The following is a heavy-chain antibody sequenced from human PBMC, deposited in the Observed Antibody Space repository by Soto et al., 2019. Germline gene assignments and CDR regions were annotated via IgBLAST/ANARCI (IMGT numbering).Heavy chain of an antibody. Sequence: GGSLRLSCAASGFTFSSYAMHWVRQAPGKGLEWVAVISYDGSNKYYADSVKGRFTISRDNSKNTLYLQMNSLRAEDTAVYYCTIRYCSGGSCYYEYFQHWGQGTLVTVSS. V-gene: IGHV3-30-3*01. CDR2: ISYDGSNK. CDR1: GFTFSSYA. J-gene: IGHJ1*01. D-gene: IGHD2-15*01. CDR3: TIRYCSGGSCYYEYFQH.